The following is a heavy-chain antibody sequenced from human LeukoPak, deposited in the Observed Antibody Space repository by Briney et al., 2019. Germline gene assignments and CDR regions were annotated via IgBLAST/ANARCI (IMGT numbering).Heavy chain of an antibody. D-gene: IGHD6-19*01. CDR3: ASSIAVLGMDV. Sequence: GGSLRLSCAASGLTFSSYGMHWVRQAPGKGLEWVAVIWYDGSNKYYADSVKGRFTISRDNSKNTLYLQMNSLRAEDTAVYYCASSIAVLGMDVWGQGTTVTVSS. V-gene: IGHV3-33*01. J-gene: IGHJ6*02. CDR1: GLTFSSYG. CDR2: IWYDGSNK.